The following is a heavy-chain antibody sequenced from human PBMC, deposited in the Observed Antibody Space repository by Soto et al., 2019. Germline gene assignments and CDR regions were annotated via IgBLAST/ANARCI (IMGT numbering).Heavy chain of an antibody. D-gene: IGHD3-22*01. V-gene: IGHV3-23*01. CDR2: ISGSGGST. Sequence: EVQLLESGGGLVQPGGSLRLSCAASGFTFSSYAMSWVRQAPGKGLEWVSAISGSGGSTYYADSVKGRFTISRDNSMNTLYLQMNSLRAEDTAVYYCAKDPNFYDSSGYYPFYYYYGMDVW. CDR3: AKDPNFYDSSGYYPFYYYYGMDV. J-gene: IGHJ6*01. CDR1: GFTFSSYA.